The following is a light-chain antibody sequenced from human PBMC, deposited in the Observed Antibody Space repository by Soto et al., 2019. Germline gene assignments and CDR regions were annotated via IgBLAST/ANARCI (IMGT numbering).Light chain of an antibody. CDR2: DVS. Sequence: QSALTQPASVSGSPGQSITISCTGTTNDVGGYNCVSWYQQHPGKAPKLMIYDVSNRPSGVSNRFSGSKSGNKASLTISGLQAEDESEYYCSSCTSSSTWVFGAGTKLTVL. J-gene: IGLJ3*02. V-gene: IGLV2-14*01. CDR1: TNDVGGYNC. CDR3: SSCTSSSTWV.